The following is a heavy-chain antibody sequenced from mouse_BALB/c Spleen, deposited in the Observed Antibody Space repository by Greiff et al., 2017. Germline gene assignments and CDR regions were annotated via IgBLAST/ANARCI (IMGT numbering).Heavy chain of an antibody. CDR2: ISSGSSTI. J-gene: IGHJ3*01. CDR3: ARDRDGYLFAY. CDR1: GFTFSSFG. V-gene: IGHV5-17*02. D-gene: IGHD2-3*01. Sequence: EVQRVESGGGLVQPGGSRKLSCAASGFTFSSFGMHWVRQAPEKGLEWVAYISSGSSTIYYADTVKGRFTISRDNPKNTLFLQMTSLRSEDTAMYYCARDRDGYLFAYWGQGTLVTVSA.